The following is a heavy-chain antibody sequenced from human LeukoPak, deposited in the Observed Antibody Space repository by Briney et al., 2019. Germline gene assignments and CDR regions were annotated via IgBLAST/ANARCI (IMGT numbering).Heavy chain of an antibody. CDR1: GFTFSTYA. V-gene: IGHV3-66*01. J-gene: IGHJ3*02. D-gene: IGHD1-26*01. CDR3: ARGIVGALDAFDI. Sequence: GGSLRLSCAASGFTFSTYATSWVRQAPGKGLEWVSVIYSGGSTYYADSVKGRFTISRDNSKNTLYLQMNSLRAEDTAVYYCARGIVGALDAFDIWGQGTMVTVSA. CDR2: IYSGGST.